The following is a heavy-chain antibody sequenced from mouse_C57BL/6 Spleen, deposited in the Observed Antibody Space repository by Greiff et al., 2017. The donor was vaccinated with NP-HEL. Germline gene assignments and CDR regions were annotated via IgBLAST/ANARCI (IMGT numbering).Heavy chain of an antibody. CDR1: GYTFTSYW. J-gene: IGHJ4*01. V-gene: IGHV1-53*01. D-gene: IGHD2-3*01. CDR2: INPSNGGT. CDR3: AREGIYDGYYDAMDY. Sequence: QLQQPGTELVKPGASVKLSCKASGYTFTSYWMHWVKQRPGQGLEWIGNINPSNGGTNYNEKFKSKATLTVDKSSSTAYMQLSSRTSEDSAVYYCAREGIYDGYYDAMDYWGQGTSVTVSS.